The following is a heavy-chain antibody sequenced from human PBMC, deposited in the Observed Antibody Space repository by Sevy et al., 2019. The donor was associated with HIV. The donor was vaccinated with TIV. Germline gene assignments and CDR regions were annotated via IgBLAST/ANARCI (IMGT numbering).Heavy chain of an antibody. CDR1: GFTFTNFW. CDR3: ARNSGN. Sequence: GGSLRLSCAASGFTFTNFWMSWVRQAPGKGLEWVANVNNDGSGQKYADSVKGRFIISRDNAKNALYLQMNSWRTGDTAVYYCARNSGNWGQGTLVTVSS. D-gene: IGHD6-19*01. CDR2: VNNDGSGQ. J-gene: IGHJ4*02. V-gene: IGHV3-7*01.